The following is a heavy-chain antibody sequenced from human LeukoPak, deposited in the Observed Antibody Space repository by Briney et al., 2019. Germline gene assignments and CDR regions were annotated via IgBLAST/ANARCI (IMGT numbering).Heavy chain of an antibody. D-gene: IGHD3-3*01. J-gene: IGHJ5*02. CDR2: INHSGST. Sequence: SETLSLTCAVYGGSFSGYYWSWIRQPPGKGLEWIGEINHSGSTNYNPSLKSRVTISVDTSKNQFSLKLSSVTAADTAVYYCARRPKTFTIFGVVTHSRMGFDPWGQGTLVTVSS. CDR1: GGSFSGYY. CDR3: ARRPKTFTIFGVVTHSRMGFDP. V-gene: IGHV4-34*01.